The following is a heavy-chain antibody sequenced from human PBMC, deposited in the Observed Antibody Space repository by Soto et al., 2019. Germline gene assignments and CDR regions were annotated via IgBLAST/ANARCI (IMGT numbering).Heavy chain of an antibody. CDR1: GGSISSYY. J-gene: IGHJ6*02. V-gene: IGHV4-59*01. CDR3: ARDVVYGMDV. Sequence: PSETLSLTCTVSGGSISSYYWSWLRQPPGKGLEWLGYFYSNGTTNYNPSLKSRVTISVDTSKNQFSLKLRSVTAADTAVYYCARDVVYGMDVWGQGTTVTVSS. CDR2: FYSNGTT.